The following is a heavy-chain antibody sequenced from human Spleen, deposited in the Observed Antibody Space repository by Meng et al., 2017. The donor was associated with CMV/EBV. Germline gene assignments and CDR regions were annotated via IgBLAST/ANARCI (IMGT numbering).Heavy chain of an antibody. Sequence: GGSLRLSCAASGFTFSSFALHWVRQAPGKGLEWVAVISHDGSNKYLADSVKGRLTISRDNSKNTLYLQMNSLRAEDTAVYYCARDKFDDYDSGYFDYWGQGTLVTVSS. V-gene: IGHV3-30*04. CDR2: ISHDGSNK. J-gene: IGHJ4*02. CDR3: ARDKFDDYDSGYFDY. CDR1: GFTFSSFA. D-gene: IGHD4-17*01.